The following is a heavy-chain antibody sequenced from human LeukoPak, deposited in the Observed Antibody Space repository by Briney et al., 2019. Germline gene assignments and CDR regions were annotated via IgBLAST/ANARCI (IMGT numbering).Heavy chain of an antibody. J-gene: IGHJ4*02. Sequence: PGGSLRLSCAASGFTFRDHWMHWVRQAPGKGLEWVSAISGSGGSTYYADSVKGRFTISRDNSKNTLYLQMNSLRAEDTAVYYCAKVSRLYYFDYWGQGTLVTVSS. CDR3: AKVSRLYYFDY. CDR1: GFTFRDHW. CDR2: ISGSGGST. V-gene: IGHV3-23*01. D-gene: IGHD6-19*01.